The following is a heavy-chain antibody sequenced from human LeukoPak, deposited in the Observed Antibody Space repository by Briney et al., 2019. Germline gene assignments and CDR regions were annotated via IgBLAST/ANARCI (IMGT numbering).Heavy chain of an antibody. J-gene: IGHJ4*02. CDR3: ARGGDKLDY. Sequence: ASMKVSCKASGYTFTSYAINWVRQAPGLGLEWMGWINTYNGNTNYAQKLQGRVTMTTDTSTSTAYMELRSLRSDDTAVYYCARGGDKLDYWGQGTLVTVSS. CDR1: GYTFTSYA. V-gene: IGHV1-18*01. CDR2: INTYNGNT. D-gene: IGHD3-16*01.